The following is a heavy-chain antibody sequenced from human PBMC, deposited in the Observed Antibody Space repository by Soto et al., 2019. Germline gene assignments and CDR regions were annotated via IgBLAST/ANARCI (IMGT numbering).Heavy chain of an antibody. Sequence: PGGSLRLSCAASGFTFSSYGMHWVRQAPGKGLEWVAVIWYDGSNKYYADSVKGRFTISRDNSKNTLYLQMNSLRAEDTAVYYCARGYCSGGSCYSYGAFDIWGQGTMVTVSS. CDR2: IWYDGSNK. V-gene: IGHV3-33*01. CDR1: GFTFSSYG. D-gene: IGHD2-15*01. CDR3: ARGYCSGGSCYSYGAFDI. J-gene: IGHJ3*02.